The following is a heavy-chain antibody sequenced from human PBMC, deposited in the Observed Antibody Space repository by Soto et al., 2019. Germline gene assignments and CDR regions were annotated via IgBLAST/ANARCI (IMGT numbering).Heavy chain of an antibody. CDR3: ARIESYYDFWSGSYYYYGMDV. V-gene: IGHV2-26*01. CDR2: IFSNDEK. Sequence: QVTLKESGPVLVKPTETLTLTCTVSGFSLSNARMGVSWIRQPPGKALEWLAHIFSNDEKSYSTSLKSRLTISKDTSKSQVVLTMTNMDPVDTATYYCARIESYYDFWSGSYYYYGMDVWGQGTTVTVSS. J-gene: IGHJ6*02. CDR1: GFSLSNARMG. D-gene: IGHD3-3*01.